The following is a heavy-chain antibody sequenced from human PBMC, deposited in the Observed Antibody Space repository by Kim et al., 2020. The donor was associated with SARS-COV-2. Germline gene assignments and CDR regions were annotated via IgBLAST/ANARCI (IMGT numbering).Heavy chain of an antibody. CDR2: IYYSGST. CDR1: GGSISSSSYY. J-gene: IGHJ4*02. Sequence: SETLSLTCTVSGGSISSSSYYWGWIRQPPGKGLEWIGSIYYSGSTYYNASLKSRVTISVDKTKNQFSLKLSSVTAADTSVYYCASRADYYDSSGYPDYWGQGTLVTVSS. D-gene: IGHD3-22*01. V-gene: IGHV4-39*01. CDR3: ASRADYYDSSGYPDY.